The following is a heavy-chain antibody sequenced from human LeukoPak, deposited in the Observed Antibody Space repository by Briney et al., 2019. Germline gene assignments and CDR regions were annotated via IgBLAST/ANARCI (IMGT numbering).Heavy chain of an antibody. V-gene: IGHV4-59*01. D-gene: IGHD1-1*01. J-gene: IGHJ4*02. Sequence: SETLSLTCTVSGDSISSFWWSWIRQPPGKGLEWIGCIHYSGSTKYNPSFKSRVAMSVDTSKNQFSLKLTSVTAADSAVYYCARDLELERDRWNYFESWGQGTLVIVSS. CDR2: IHYSGST. CDR3: ARDLELERDRWNYFES. CDR1: GDSISSFW.